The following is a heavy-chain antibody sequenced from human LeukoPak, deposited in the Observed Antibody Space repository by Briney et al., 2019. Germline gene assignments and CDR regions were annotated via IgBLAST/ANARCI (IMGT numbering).Heavy chain of an antibody. CDR1: GYTFTGYY. Sequence: ASVKVSCKASGYTFTGYYIHWVRQAPGQGLEWMGWINPNSGGTSNAQKFQGWVTMTSDTSISTAYMELSRLTSDDTAVYYCARARGTSFTMARGVTGFDYWGQGTPVTVSS. D-gene: IGHD3-10*01. V-gene: IGHV1-2*04. CDR2: INPNSGGT. CDR3: ARARGTSFTMARGVTGFDY. J-gene: IGHJ4*02.